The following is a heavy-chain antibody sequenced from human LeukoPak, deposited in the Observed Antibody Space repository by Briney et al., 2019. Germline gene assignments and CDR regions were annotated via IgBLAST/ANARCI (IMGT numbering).Heavy chain of an antibody. CDR2: IIPIFGIA. CDR1: GGTFSSYA. CDR3: ARSLQQQLGSFDY. J-gene: IGHJ4*02. V-gene: IGHV1-69*04. Sequence: SVKVSCKASGGTFSSYAISWVRQAPGQGLEWMGRIIPIFGIANYAQKFQGRVTITADKSTSTAYMELSSLRSEDTAVYYCARSLQQQLGSFDYWGQGTPVTVSS. D-gene: IGHD6-13*01.